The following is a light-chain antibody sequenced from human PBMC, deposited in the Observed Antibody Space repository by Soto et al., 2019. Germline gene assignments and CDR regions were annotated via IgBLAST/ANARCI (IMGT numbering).Light chain of an antibody. V-gene: IGKV1-5*03. CDR3: QQYNSYWT. CDR1: QTISSW. J-gene: IGKJ1*01. Sequence: DIQMTQSPSSLSASVGDRATITCRASQTISSWLAWYQQKPGKAPKLLIYKASTLKSGVPSRFSGSGSGTEFTLTISSLQPDDFATYYCQQYNSYWTFGQGTKVDIK. CDR2: KAS.